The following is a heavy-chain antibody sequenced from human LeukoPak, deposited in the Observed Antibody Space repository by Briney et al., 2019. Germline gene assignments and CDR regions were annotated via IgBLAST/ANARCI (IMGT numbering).Heavy chain of an antibody. CDR2: IYTSGST. J-gene: IGHJ5*02. CDR1: GGSISSGSYY. Sequence: SETLSLTCTVSGGSISSGSYYWSWIRQPAGKGLEWIGRIYTSGSTNYYPSLKSRVTMSLDTSKNQFSLELTSVTAADTAVYYCARELGSDYGGYSPWGRGTLVTVSS. V-gene: IGHV4-61*02. D-gene: IGHD4-23*01. CDR3: ARELGSDYGGYSP.